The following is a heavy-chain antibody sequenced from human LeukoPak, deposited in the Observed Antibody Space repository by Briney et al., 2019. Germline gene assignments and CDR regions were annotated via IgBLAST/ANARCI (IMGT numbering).Heavy chain of an antibody. Sequence: SVKVSCKAFGYSITSSHMHWVRQAPGQALEWMGWITPFNGSTNYAQKFQDRVTITRDRSMSTAYMELSSLRSEDTAMYYCASTVGATPSAFDIWGQGTMVTVSS. CDR2: ITPFNGST. V-gene: IGHV1-45*02. CDR1: GYSITSSH. CDR3: ASTVGATPSAFDI. D-gene: IGHD1-26*01. J-gene: IGHJ3*02.